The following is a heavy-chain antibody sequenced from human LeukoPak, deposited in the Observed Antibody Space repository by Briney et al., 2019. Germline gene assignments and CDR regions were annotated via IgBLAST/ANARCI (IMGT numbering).Heavy chain of an antibody. Sequence: SETLSLTCTVSGGSISSSSYYWGWIRQPPGKGLEWIGSIYYSGSTYYNPSLKSRVTISVDTSKNQFSLKLSSVTAADTAVYYCARHVWFGAPQWGFDYWGQGTLVTVSS. D-gene: IGHD3-10*01. CDR2: IYYSGST. CDR3: ARHVWFGAPQWGFDY. J-gene: IGHJ4*02. V-gene: IGHV4-39*01. CDR1: GGSISSSSYY.